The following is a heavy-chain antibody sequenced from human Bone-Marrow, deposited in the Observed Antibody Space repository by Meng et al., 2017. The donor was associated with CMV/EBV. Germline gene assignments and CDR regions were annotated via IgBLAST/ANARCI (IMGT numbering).Heavy chain of an antibody. CDR1: GFSLSDYY. CDR2: ISSSSNTI. V-gene: IGHV3-11*01. D-gene: IGHD6-19*01. CDR3: ARGIAVAGAGYYYGMDV. Sequence: GESLKISCAASGFSLSDYYMSWIRQAPGKGLEWVSYISSSSNTIYYADSVKGRFTISRDNAKNSLYLQMNSLRGEDTAVYYCARGIAVAGAGYYYGMDVCGEGTTVTVSS. J-gene: IGHJ6*04.